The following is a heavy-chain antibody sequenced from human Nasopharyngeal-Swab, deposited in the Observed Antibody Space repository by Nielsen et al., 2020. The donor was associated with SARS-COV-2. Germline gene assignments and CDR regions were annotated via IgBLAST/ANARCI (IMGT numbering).Heavy chain of an antibody. V-gene: IGHV3-21*01. CDR3: ARDGLDYDFWSAYFMDV. J-gene: IGHJ6*02. CDR1: GFTFNNYN. D-gene: IGHD3-3*01. Sequence: GGSLRLSCAASGFTFNNYNFNWVRQAPGKGLEWVSSISSSYIYYADSVKGRFTISRDNAKNSLYLQMNSLRAEDTAVYYCARDGLDYDFWSAYFMDVWGQGTTVTVSS. CDR2: ISSSYI.